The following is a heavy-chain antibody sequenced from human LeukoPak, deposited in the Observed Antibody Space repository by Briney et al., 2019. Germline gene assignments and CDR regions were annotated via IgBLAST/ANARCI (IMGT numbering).Heavy chain of an antibody. CDR2: VYYTGIT. D-gene: IGHD3-10*01. CDR3: AGIYYYGSGSY. CDR1: GGSISNYY. V-gene: IGHV4-59*01. J-gene: IGHJ4*02. Sequence: SETLSLTCTVSGGSISNYYWSWLRQPPGKGLEWIGYVYYTGITNYNPSLRSRATISVDTSKNQFSLKLISVTAADTAVYYCAGIYYYGSGSYWGQGTLVTVSS.